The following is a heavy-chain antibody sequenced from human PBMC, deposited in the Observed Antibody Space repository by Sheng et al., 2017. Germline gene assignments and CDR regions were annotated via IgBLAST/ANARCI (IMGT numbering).Heavy chain of an antibody. Sequence: QVQLVQSGAEVKKPGSSVKVSCKASGGTFSSYAISWVRQAPGQGLEWMGGIIPIFGTANYAQKFQGRVTITADESTSTAYMELSSLRSEDTAVYYCARDSGLVDTAMVDAFDIWGQGTMVTVSS. CDR3: ARDSGLVDTAMVDAFDI. CDR2: IIPIFGTA. V-gene: IGHV1-69*13. D-gene: IGHD5-18*01. CDR1: GGTFSSYA. J-gene: IGHJ3*02.